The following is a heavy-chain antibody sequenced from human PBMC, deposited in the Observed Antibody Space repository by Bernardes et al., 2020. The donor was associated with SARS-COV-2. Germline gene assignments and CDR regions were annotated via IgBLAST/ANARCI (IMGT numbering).Heavy chain of an antibody. Sequence: GGSLRLSCAASGFTFSTHGMHWVRQAPGKGLEWVALISYRGNNKYYADSVRGRFTISRDNSKNTLYLQMNNLRIDDTAVYYCAKDIAVADTRRDAFDIWGQGTMVTVSS. CDR3: AKDIAVADTRRDAFDI. D-gene: IGHD6-19*01. CDR2: ISYRGNNK. J-gene: IGHJ3*02. V-gene: IGHV3-30*18. CDR1: GFTFSTHG.